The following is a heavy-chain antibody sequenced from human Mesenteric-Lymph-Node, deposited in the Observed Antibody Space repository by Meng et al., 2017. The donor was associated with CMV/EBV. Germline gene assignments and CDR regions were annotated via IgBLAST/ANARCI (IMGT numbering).Heavy chain of an antibody. CDR2: IIPVFGTA. Sequence: SVKVSCKASGGTFSSYAINWVRQAPGQGLEWMGGIIPVFGTANYAQKFQGRVTITADKSTSTAYMELSSLRSEDTAVYYCAFGYSYAYYGENYWGQGTLVTVSS. CDR1: GGTFSSYA. CDR3: AFGYSYAYYGENY. V-gene: IGHV1-69*06. D-gene: IGHD5-18*01. J-gene: IGHJ4*02.